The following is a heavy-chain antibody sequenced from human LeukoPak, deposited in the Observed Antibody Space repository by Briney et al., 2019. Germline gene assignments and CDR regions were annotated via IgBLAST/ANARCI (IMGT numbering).Heavy chain of an antibody. CDR2: ISGSGDNT. CDR1: GFTFSNYA. Sequence: GGSLRLSCAGSGFTFSNYAMTWVRQAPGKGLEWVSGISGSGDNTYYADSVKGRFTISRDNSKNTLYVQVNSLGTEDTAAYYCAKGSYYDSSGSFYFDYWGQGTLVTVSS. J-gene: IGHJ4*02. V-gene: IGHV3-23*01. CDR3: AKGSYYDSSGSFYFDY. D-gene: IGHD3-22*01.